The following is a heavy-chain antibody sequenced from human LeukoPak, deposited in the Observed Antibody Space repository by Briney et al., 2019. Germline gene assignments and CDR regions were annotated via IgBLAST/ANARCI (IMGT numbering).Heavy chain of an antibody. CDR1: GLTFISSS. D-gene: IGHD1-26*01. Sequence: GGSLRLSCAAYGLTFISSSINSVRQARGKGLEWVPSISSSSSYIYYADSVKCRFTISRDNAKNTLYLQMHSLRAEDTALYYCARVMLSVSYYFLDSWGQGTLVTVSS. CDR2: ISSSSSYI. J-gene: IGHJ5*01. V-gene: IGHV3-21*01. CDR3: ARVMLSVSYYFLDS.